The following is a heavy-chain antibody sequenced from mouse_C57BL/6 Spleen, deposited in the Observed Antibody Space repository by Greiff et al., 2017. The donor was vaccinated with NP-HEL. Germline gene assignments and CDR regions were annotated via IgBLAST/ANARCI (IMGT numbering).Heavy chain of an antibody. CDR2: IYPRDGST. CDR3: AREDRREYYFDY. J-gene: IGHJ2*01. V-gene: IGHV1-78*01. CDR1: GYTFTDHT. Sequence: VKLMESDAELVKPGASVKISCKVSGYTFTDHTIHWMKQRPEQGLEWIGYIYPRDGSTKYNEKFKGKATLTADKSSSTAYMQLNSLTSEDSAVYFCAREDRREYYFDYWGQGTTLTVSS.